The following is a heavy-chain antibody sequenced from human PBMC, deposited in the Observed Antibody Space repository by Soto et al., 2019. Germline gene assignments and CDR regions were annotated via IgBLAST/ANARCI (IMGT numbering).Heavy chain of an antibody. CDR3: ANQNIGYDYLPDYSYYGMDV. V-gene: IGHV5-51*01. D-gene: IGHD5-12*01. CDR1: GYSFTSYW. Sequence: PGESLKISCKGSGYSFTSYWIGWVRQMPGKGLEWMGIIYPGDSDTRYSPSFQGQVTISADKSISTAYLQWSSLKASDTAMYYCANQNIGYDYLPDYSYYGMDVWGQGTTVTVSS. CDR2: IYPGDSDT. J-gene: IGHJ6*02.